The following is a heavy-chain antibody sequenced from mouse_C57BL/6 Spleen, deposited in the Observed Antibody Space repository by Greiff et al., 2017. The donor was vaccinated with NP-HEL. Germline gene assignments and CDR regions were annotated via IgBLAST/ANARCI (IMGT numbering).Heavy chain of an antibody. CDR3: ASGEDGYYPYAMDY. CDR2: INPSSGYT. D-gene: IGHD2-3*01. Sequence: QVQLQQSGAELARPGASVKMSCKASGYTFTSYTMHWVKQRPGQGLEWIGYINPSSGYTKYNQKFKDKATLTADKSSSTAYMQLSSLTSEDSAVYYGASGEDGYYPYAMDYWGQGTSVTVSS. CDR1: GYTFTSYT. J-gene: IGHJ4*01. V-gene: IGHV1-4*01.